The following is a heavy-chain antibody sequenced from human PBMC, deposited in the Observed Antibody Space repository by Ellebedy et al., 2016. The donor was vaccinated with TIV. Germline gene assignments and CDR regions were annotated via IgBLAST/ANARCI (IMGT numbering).Heavy chain of an antibody. CDR1: GFTFDDYA. V-gene: IGHV3-9*01. J-gene: IGHJ5*02. CDR2: ISWNSGSI. CDR3: ARRPTGVVVNWFDP. D-gene: IGHD2-15*01. Sequence: GGSLRLSXAASGFTFDDYAMHWVRQAPGKGLEWVSGISWNSGSIGYADSVKGRFTISRDNSKNTLYLQMNSLRAEDTAVYYCARRPTGVVVNWFDPWGQGTLVTVSS.